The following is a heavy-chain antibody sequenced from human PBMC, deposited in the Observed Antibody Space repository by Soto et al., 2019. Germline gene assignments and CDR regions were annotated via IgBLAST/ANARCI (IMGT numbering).Heavy chain of an antibody. CDR3: ATFYSGT. CDR1: GDTFNSQT. CDR2: IIPLLDIA. Sequence: QVQLVQSGAEVKKLGSSVRVSCKASGDTFNSQTFSWVRQAPGQGLEWMGRIIPLLDIANFAQKFQGRLTLSADTSTTTAHMELSSLRSEDTAIYYCATFYSGTWGQGTLVTVSA. J-gene: IGHJ4*02. D-gene: IGHD1-26*01. V-gene: IGHV1-69*02.